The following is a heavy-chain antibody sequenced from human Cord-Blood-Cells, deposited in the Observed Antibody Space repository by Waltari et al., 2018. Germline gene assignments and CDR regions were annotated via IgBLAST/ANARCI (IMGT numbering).Heavy chain of an antibody. V-gene: IGHV4-34*01. J-gene: IGHJ4*02. D-gene: IGHD3-22*01. CDR3: ARGPNYYDSSGYSGYFVLAY. Sequence: QVQLQQWGAGLLKPSETLSLTCAVYGGSFSGYYWSWIRQPPGKGLEWIGEINHSGSTNYHPSLKSRVTISVDTSKNQFSLKLSSVTAADTAVYYWARGPNYYDSSGYSGYFVLAYWGQGTLVTVSS. CDR2: INHSGST. CDR1: GGSFSGYY.